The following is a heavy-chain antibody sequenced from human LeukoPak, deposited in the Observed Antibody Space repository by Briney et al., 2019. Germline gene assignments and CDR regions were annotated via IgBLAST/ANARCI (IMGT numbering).Heavy chain of an antibody. CDR2: INHSGST. V-gene: IGHV4-34*01. Sequence: KASETLSLTCAVYGGSFSGYYWSWIRQPPGKGLEWIGEINHSGSTNYNPSLKSRVTISVDTSKNQFSLKLSSVTAADTAVYYCARERYSSSWSVWGNWFDPWGQGTLVTVSS. CDR3: ARERYSSSWSVWGNWFDP. D-gene: IGHD6-13*01. J-gene: IGHJ5*02. CDR1: GGSFSGYY.